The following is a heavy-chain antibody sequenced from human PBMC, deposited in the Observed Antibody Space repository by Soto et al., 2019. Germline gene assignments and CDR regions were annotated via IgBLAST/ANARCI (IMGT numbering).Heavy chain of an antibody. CDR2: IDSDGSTT. D-gene: IGHD4-4*01. Sequence: EVQLVESGGGLVQPGGSLRLSCAASGFTFSVYWMHWVRQAPGKGLVWVSRIDSDGSTTSYADSVKGRFTISRDNAKSTLYLQMMSLRAEDTAVYYCARPGYSNYGPGVDVWGQGTTVTVSS. V-gene: IGHV3-74*01. CDR1: GFTFSVYW. CDR3: ARPGYSNYGPGVDV. J-gene: IGHJ6*02.